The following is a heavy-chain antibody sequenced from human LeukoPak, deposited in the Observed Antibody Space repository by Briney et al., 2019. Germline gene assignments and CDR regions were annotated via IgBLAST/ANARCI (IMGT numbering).Heavy chain of an antibody. CDR2: INPIFGTA. CDR1: GGTFSSYA. V-gene: IGHV1-69*05. Sequence: SVKVSCKASGGTFSSYAISWVRQAPGQGLEWMGGINPIFGTANYAQKFQGRVTITTDESTSTAYMELSSLRSEDTAVYYCARGRGIAVAGPFDYWGQGTLVTVSS. J-gene: IGHJ4*02. CDR3: ARGRGIAVAGPFDY. D-gene: IGHD6-19*01.